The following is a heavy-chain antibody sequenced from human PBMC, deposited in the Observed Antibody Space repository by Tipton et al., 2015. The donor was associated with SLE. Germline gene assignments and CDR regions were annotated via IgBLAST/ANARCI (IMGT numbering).Heavy chain of an antibody. CDR1: GFTFSRYT. CDR2: IYSGGST. J-gene: IGHJ3*01. D-gene: IGHD3-22*01. V-gene: IGHV3-66*02. Sequence: GSLRLSCAASGFTFSRYTMSWVRQAPGKGLEWVSVIYSGGSTYYADSVKGRFTISRDNSINTPYLQMNSLRAEDTAVFYCAKDRDFYDSSGSAAFDVWGQGTMVTVSS. CDR3: AKDRDFYDSSGSAAFDV.